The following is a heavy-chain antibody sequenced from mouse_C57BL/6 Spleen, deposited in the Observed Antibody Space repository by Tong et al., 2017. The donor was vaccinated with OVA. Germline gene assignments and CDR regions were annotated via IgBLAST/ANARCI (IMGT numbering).Heavy chain of an antibody. CDR1: GYAFTSYW. D-gene: IGHD1-3*01. Sequence: VQLQESGAELAKPGASVKLSCKASGYAFTSYWMHWVKQRPGQGLEWIGYINPSSGYTKYNQKFKDKATLAADKSSSTAYRQLSSLTYEDAAVYYCARHNHMDYRGQGTSVTVSP. CDR3: ARHNHMDY. V-gene: IGHV1-7*01. J-gene: IGHJ4*01. CDR2: INPSSGYT.